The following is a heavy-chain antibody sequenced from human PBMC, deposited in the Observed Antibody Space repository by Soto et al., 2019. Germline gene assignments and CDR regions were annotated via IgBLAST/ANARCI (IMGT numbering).Heavy chain of an antibody. V-gene: IGHV1-18*01. J-gene: IGHJ4*01. CDR3: ARDRGSGWFVY. D-gene: IGHD6-19*01. Sequence: GSSVKVSCKASGYTFTSYGISWVRQAPGQGLEWMGWVSGNNGNTNYAQKFQGRVTMTTDTSTSTAYMELRSLRSDDTAVYYCARDRGSGWFVYWGQGTLVTAPQ. CDR1: GYTFTSYG. CDR2: VSGNNGNT.